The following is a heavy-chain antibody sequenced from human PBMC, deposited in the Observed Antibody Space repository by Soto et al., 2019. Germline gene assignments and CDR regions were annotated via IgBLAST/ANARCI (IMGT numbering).Heavy chain of an antibody. CDR2: INPSGGST. CDR1: GYTFSTYY. J-gene: IGHJ4*02. V-gene: IGHV1-46*01. Sequence: SGKVSCKASGYTFSTYYMHWVRQAPGQGYEWMGIINPSGGSTTYAQKFQGRVTMTRDTSTTTVYMELSSLKSEDTAVYYCAKYDYNGYYFDYWGQGTLVTVSS. CDR3: AKYDYNGYYFDY. D-gene: IGHD4-4*01.